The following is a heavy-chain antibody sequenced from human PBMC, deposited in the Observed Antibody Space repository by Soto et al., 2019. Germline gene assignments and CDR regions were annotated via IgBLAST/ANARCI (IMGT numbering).Heavy chain of an antibody. J-gene: IGHJ4*02. Sequence: PGGSLRLSCAASGFTFSNAWMSWVRQAPGKGLEWVGRIKSKTDGGTTDYAAPVKGRLTISRDDSKNTLYLQMNSLKTEDTAVYYCTTYLRFLEWFPAEFDYWGQGTLVTVSS. CDR1: GFTFSNAW. CDR3: TTYLRFLEWFPAEFDY. D-gene: IGHD3-3*01. CDR2: IKSKTDGGTT. V-gene: IGHV3-15*01.